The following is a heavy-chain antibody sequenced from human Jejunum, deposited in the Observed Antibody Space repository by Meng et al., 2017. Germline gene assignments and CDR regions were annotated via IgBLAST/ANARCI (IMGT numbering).Heavy chain of an antibody. J-gene: IGHJ4*02. CDR2: ISGGLNTI. CDR3: ARLALVAFDY. D-gene: IGHD3-16*02. CDR1: GFIFSNYE. Sequence: GESLKISCAASGFIFSNYEMIWVRQAPGKGLEWIAYISGGLNTIYYADSVRGRFTISRDNAKNSLYLQMDSVRADDTAVYYCARLALVAFDYWGQGTLVTVSS. V-gene: IGHV3-48*03.